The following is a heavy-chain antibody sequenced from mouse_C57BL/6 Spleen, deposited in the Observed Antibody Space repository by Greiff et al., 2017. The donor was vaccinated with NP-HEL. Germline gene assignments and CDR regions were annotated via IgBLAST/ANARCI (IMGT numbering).Heavy chain of an antibody. J-gene: IGHJ4*01. CDR3: ARLLLWSRYAMDY. Sequence: VQLQQSGTELVKPGASVKLSCKASGYTFTSYWMHWVKQRPGQGLEWIGNINPSNGGTNYNEKFKSKATLTVDKSSSTAYMQLSSLTSEDSAVYYCARLLLWSRYAMDYWGQGTSVTVSS. V-gene: IGHV1-53*01. D-gene: IGHD2-1*01. CDR2: INPSNGGT. CDR1: GYTFTSYW.